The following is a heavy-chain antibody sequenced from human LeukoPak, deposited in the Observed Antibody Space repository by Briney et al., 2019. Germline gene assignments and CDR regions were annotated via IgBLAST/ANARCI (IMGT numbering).Heavy chain of an antibody. CDR1: GGSISSSSYY. CDR3: ARRFNYDFWSGYYSWFDP. J-gene: IGHJ5*02. D-gene: IGHD3-3*01. V-gene: IGHV4-39*01. CDR2: IYYSGST. Sequence: KPSETLSLTCTVSGGSISSSSYYWGWIRQPPGKGLEWIGSIYYSGSTYYNPSLKSRVTISVDTSKNQFSLKLSSVTAADTAVYYCARRFNYDFWSGYYSWFDPWGQGTLVTVSS.